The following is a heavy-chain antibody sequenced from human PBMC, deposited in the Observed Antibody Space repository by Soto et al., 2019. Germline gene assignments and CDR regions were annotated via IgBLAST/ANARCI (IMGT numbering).Heavy chain of an antibody. CDR3: ASKVDTALGD. Sequence: SETLSLTCAVSGGSISRSSWWSWVRQPPGEGLEWIGEIYHNENTNYNPSLKSRVSFSGDKSKNQFSLRLTSVTAADTAAYYCASKVDTALGDWGQGTLVTISS. CDR2: IYHNENT. CDR1: GGSISRSSW. D-gene: IGHD5-18*01. J-gene: IGHJ4*02. V-gene: IGHV4-4*02.